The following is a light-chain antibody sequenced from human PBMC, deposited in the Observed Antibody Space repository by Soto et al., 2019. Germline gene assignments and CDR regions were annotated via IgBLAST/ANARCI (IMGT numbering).Light chain of an antibody. CDR1: SSDVGSHNF. J-gene: IGLJ2*01. CDR3: YSYVGSIS. CDR2: EVS. V-gene: IGLV2-23*02. Sequence: QSALTQPASVSGSPGQSITISCTGTSSDVGSHNFVSWYQQHPGKAPELMIYEVSKRPSGDSNRFSGSKSGNTASLTISGLQAEDEADYYCYSYVGSISFGGGTKVTVL.